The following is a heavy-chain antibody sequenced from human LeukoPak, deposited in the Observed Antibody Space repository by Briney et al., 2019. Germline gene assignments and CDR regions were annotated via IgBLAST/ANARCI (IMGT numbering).Heavy chain of an antibody. CDR2: ISGSGGTT. CDR1: GFTFSSYA. V-gene: IGHV3-23*01. CDR3: AKTEGRGTTVAQRPNDY. D-gene: IGHD4-23*01. J-gene: IGHJ4*02. Sequence: GGSPRLSCAASGFTFSSYAMTWVRQAPGKGLEWVSVISGSGGTTYYADSVKGRFTISRDNSKNTLYLQMNSLRAEDTAVYYCAKTEGRGTTVAQRPNDYWGQGTLVTVSS.